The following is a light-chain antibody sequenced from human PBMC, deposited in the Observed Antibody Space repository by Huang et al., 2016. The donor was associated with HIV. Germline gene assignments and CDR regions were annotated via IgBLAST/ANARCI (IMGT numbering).Light chain of an antibody. CDR2: GSS. CDR3: QQYNNWPPLT. CDR1: QSVYSN. J-gene: IGKJ4*01. V-gene: IGKV3-15*01. Sequence: EIVMTQSPATLSVSPGERATLSCRASQSVYSNLAWYQHKPGQAPRLLIYGSSTRATGIPARFSGSGSGTEFTLTISSLQSEDFAFYYCQQYNNWPPLTFGGGTKVEIK.